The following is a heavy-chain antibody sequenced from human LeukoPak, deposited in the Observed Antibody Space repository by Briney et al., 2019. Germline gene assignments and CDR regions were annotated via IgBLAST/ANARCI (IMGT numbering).Heavy chain of an antibody. CDR2: INHSGST. Sequence: SETLSLTCAVYGGSFSGYYWSWIRQPPGKGLEWIGEINHSGSTNYNPSLKSRVTISVDTSKNQFSLKLSSVTAADTAVYYCARRNTMVRGAPRYPYNWFDPWGQGTLVTVSS. CDR1: GGSFSGYY. D-gene: IGHD3-10*01. J-gene: IGHJ5*02. V-gene: IGHV4-34*01. CDR3: ARRNTMVRGAPRYPYNWFDP.